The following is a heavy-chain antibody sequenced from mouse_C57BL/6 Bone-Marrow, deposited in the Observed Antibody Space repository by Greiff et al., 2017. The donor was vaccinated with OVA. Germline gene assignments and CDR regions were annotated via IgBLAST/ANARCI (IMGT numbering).Heavy chain of an antibody. Sequence: EVKLMESGPGLMKPSQSLSLTCSVTGYSITSGYYWNWIRQFPGNKLEWMGYISYDGSNNYNPSLKNRISITRDTSKNQFFLKLNSVTTEDTATYYCARELGQGYFDVWGTGTTVTVSS. CDR3: ARELGQGYFDV. V-gene: IGHV3-6*01. CDR2: ISYDGSN. CDR1: GYSITSGYY. D-gene: IGHD4-1*01. J-gene: IGHJ1*03.